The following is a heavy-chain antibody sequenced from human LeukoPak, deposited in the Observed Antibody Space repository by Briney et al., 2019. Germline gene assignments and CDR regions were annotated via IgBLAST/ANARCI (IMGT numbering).Heavy chain of an antibody. D-gene: IGHD4-17*01. J-gene: IGHJ4*02. CDR2: IIPIFGTA. V-gene: IGHV1-69*13. CDR3: AIWAEVTTTPRINYFDY. CDR1: GGTISSYA. Sequence: SVKVSCKASGGTISSYAISWVRQAPGQGLEWMGGIIPIFGTANYAQKFQGRVTITADESTSTAYMELSSLRSEDTAVYYCAIWAEVTTTPRINYFDYWGQGTLVTVSS.